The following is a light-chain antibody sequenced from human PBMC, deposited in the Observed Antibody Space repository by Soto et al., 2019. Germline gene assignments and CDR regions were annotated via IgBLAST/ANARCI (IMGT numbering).Light chain of an antibody. Sequence: DIQMTQSPCSLSASVGDRVTITCRTSQSISGYLNWYRHKPGKAPTLLIYAASTLQSGVPSRFSGSGSGTDFTLTISNLQPEDFATYYCQQSYSTLPITFGQGTRLEIK. CDR2: AAS. CDR1: QSISGY. V-gene: IGKV1-39*01. J-gene: IGKJ5*01. CDR3: QQSYSTLPIT.